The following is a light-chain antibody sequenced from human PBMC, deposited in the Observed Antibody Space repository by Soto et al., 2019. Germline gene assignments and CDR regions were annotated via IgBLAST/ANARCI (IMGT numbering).Light chain of an antibody. CDR2: EVN. J-gene: IGLJ1*01. V-gene: IGLV2-8*01. Sequence: QYALSQPPAVSLSPGQAVAISCTGTSSDVGGYNYVSWYQQHPGKAPKLMIYEVNKRPSGVPDRFSGSKSGNTASMTVSGIQAEDEAHYYCSSYAGSSHVFGTGTKVTVL. CDR3: SSYAGSSHV. CDR1: SSDVGGYNY.